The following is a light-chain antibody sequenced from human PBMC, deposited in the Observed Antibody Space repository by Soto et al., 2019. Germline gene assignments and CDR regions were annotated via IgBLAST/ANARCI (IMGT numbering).Light chain of an antibody. CDR2: GAS. CDR1: QSVSSNY. J-gene: IGKJ5*01. Sequence: EIVLTQSPGTLSLPPGERATLSCRPSQSVSSNYLAWYQQKPGQAPRLLISGASSRATGIPDRFSGSGSGTDFALTISRLEPEDSAVYYCQQRSNWPPITFGQGTRLEIK. CDR3: QQRSNWPPIT. V-gene: IGKV3D-20*02.